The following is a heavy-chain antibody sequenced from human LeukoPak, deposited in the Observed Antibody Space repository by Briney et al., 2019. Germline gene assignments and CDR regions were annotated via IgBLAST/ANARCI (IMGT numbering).Heavy chain of an antibody. CDR1: GFTCTNYA. D-gene: IGHD6-19*01. V-gene: IGHV3-23*01. J-gene: IGHJ4*02. CDR3: AKRGDRSGWSYYFDY. CDR2: ISGSGTST. Sequence: GSLRLSCAASGFTCTNYAMSWVRQAPGKGLEWVSAISGSGTSTYYADSVKGRFTISRDNSENTLYLQMSSLTDEDTAVYFCAKRGDRSGWSYYFDYWGQGTLVTVSS.